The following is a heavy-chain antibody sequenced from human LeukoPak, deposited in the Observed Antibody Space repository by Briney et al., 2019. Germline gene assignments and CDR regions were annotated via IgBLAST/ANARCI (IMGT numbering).Heavy chain of an antibody. CDR3: ANKVVPAEAFFDY. V-gene: IGHV4-34*01. D-gene: IGHD2-2*01. CDR1: GGSFSGYY. Sequence: PSETLSLTCAVYGGSFSGYYWSWIRQPPGKGLEWIGEINHSGSTNYNPSLKSRVTISVDTSKNQFSLKLSSVTAADTAVYYCANKVVPAEAFFDYWGQGTLVTVSS. CDR2: INHSGST. J-gene: IGHJ4*02.